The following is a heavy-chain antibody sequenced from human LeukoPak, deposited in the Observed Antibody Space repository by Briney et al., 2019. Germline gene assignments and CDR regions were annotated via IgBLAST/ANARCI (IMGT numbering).Heavy chain of an antibody. J-gene: IGHJ5*02. CDR3: ARLRVATIKVRWFDP. V-gene: IGHV4-4*09. CDR2: IYTSGST. D-gene: IGHD5-12*01. CDR1: GGSISSYY. Sequence: SETLSLTCTVSGGSISSYYWSWIRQPPGKGLEWIGYIYTSGSTNYNPSLKSRVTISVDTSKNQFSLKLSSVTAADTAVYYCARLRVATIKVRWFDPWGQGTLVTVSS.